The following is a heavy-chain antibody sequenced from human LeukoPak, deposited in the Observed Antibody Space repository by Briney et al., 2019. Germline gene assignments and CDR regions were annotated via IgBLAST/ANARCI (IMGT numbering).Heavy chain of an antibody. CDR1: GYTFTGYY. CDR2: INPNSGGT. D-gene: IGHD2-2*01. Sequence: GASVKVSCKASGYTFTGYYMHWVRQAPGQGLEWMGWINPNSGGTNYAQKFQGRVTMTRDTSISTAYMELSRLRSDDTAVYYCARLCRGATAWFDPWGQGTLVTVSS. CDR3: ARLCRGATAWFDP. V-gene: IGHV1-2*02. J-gene: IGHJ5*02.